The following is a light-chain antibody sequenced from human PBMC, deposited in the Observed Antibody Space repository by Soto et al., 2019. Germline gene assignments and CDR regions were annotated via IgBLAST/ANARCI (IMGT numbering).Light chain of an antibody. J-gene: IGKJ1*01. Sequence: EIVLTQFPGTLSLSPGERATLSCRASQSVSSSYLAWYQQKPGQAPRLLIFGASSRATGIPDRFSGSGSGTDFTLTISRVEPEDFAVYFCQQYGSSPLWTFGQGTKVEIK. CDR2: GAS. CDR3: QQYGSSPLWT. V-gene: IGKV3-20*01. CDR1: QSVSSSY.